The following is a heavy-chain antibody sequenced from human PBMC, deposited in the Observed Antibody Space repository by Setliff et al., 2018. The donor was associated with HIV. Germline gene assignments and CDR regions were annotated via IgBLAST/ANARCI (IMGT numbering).Heavy chain of an antibody. V-gene: IGHV1-46*01. Sequence: ASVKVSCKASGGTFSSYAISWVRQAPGQGLEWMGIINPSSGSTTYAQKFQGRVTMTRDTSTSTVYMELSSLRSEGTAVYYCARGAHPGSAEDYYYYYMDVWGKGTTVTVSS. D-gene: IGHD3-10*01. J-gene: IGHJ6*03. CDR3: ARGAHPGSAEDYYYYYMDV. CDR2: INPSSGST. CDR1: GGTFSSYA.